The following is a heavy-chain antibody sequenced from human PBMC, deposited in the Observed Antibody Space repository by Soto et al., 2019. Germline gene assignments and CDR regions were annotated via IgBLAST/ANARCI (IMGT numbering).Heavy chain of an antibody. CDR1: GFTFSSYA. Sequence: GGSLRLSWAASGFTFSSYAMHWVRQAPGKGLEWVAVISYDGSNKYYADSVKGRFTISRDNSKNTLYLQMNSLRAEDTAVYYCARDLYYYDSSGNPSGSSDGMDVWGQGTTVTVSS. D-gene: IGHD3-22*01. V-gene: IGHV3-30-3*01. J-gene: IGHJ6*02. CDR3: ARDLYYYDSSGNPSGSSDGMDV. CDR2: ISYDGSNK.